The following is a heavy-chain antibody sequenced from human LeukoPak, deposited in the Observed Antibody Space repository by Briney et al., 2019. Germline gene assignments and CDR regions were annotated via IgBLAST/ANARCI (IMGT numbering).Heavy chain of an antibody. CDR3: ASVGIAAPLPSHYGYYYYGMDV. V-gene: IGHV4-30-4*01. CDR2: IYYSGST. CDR1: GGSISSGDYY. J-gene: IGHJ6*02. Sequence: SETLSLTCTVSGGSISSGDYYWSWIRQPPGKGLEWIGYIYYSGSTYYNPSLKSRVTISVDTSKNQFSLKLSSVTAADTAVYYCASVGIAAPLPSHYGYYYYGMDVWGQGTTVTVSS. D-gene: IGHD6-6*01.